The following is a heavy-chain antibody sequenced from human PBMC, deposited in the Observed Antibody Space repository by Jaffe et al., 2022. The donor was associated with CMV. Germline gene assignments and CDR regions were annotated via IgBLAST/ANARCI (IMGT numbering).Heavy chain of an antibody. CDR2: ISSSSSYT. CDR3: ARDREDYYDSSGLTYYFDY. CDR1: GFTFSDYY. V-gene: IGHV3-11*06. Sequence: QVQLVESGGGLVKPGGSLRLSCAASGFTFSDYYMSWIRQAPGKGLEWVSYISSSSSYTNYADSVKGRFTISRDNAKNSLYLQMNSLRAEDTAVYYCARDREDYYDSSGLTYYFDYWGQGTLVTVSS. J-gene: IGHJ4*02. D-gene: IGHD3-22*01.